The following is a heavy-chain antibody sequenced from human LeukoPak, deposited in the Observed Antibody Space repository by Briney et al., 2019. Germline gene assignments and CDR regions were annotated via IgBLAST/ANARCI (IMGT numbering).Heavy chain of an antibody. CDR1: GYTFTGYY. D-gene: IGHD1-26*01. CDR2: INPNSGGT. CDR3: ARGRRGNSGSYGY. J-gene: IGHJ4*02. Sequence: ASVKVSCKASGYTFTGYYMHWGRQAPGQGLEWMGWINPNSGGTNYAQKFQGRVTMTRDTSISTAYMELSRLRSDDTAVYYCARGRRGNSGSYGYWGQGTLVTVSS. V-gene: IGHV1-2*02.